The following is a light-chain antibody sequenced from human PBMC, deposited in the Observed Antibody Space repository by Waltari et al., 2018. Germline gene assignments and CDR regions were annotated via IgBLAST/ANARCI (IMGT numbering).Light chain of an antibody. Sequence: EIVLTQSPSTLSVSPGERAILSCRASQTISYNLAWYQQRPGQPPRLLIYCASARAAAIPVRFSGSGSGTEFTLTISGLQSEDFAVYYCQHYHQWPPYTFGQGTKVE. J-gene: IGKJ2*01. CDR3: QHYHQWPPYT. CDR1: QTISYN. CDR2: CAS. V-gene: IGKV3-15*01.